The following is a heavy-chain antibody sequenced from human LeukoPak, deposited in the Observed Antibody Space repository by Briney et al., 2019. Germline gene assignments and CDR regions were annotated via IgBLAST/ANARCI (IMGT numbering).Heavy chain of an antibody. Sequence: SVKVSCKASGGTFSSYTISWVRQAPGQGLEWMGRIIPILGIANYAQKFQGRVTITADKSTSTAYMELSSLRSEDTAVYYCARDGIVVVPAAATPQDYYYYYMDVWGKGTKVTVSS. CDR2: IIPILGIA. CDR3: ARDGIVVVPAAATPQDYYYYYMDV. V-gene: IGHV1-69*04. D-gene: IGHD2-2*01. CDR1: GGTFSSYT. J-gene: IGHJ6*03.